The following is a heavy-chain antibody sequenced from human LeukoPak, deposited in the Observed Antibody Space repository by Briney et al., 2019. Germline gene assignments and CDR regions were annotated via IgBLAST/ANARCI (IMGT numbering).Heavy chain of an antibody. CDR1: GGTFSSYT. V-gene: IGHV1-69*02. Sequence: ASVKVSCKASGGTFSSYTISWVRQAPGQGLEWMGRIIPILGIANYAQKFQSRVTITADKSTSTAYMELSSLRSEDTAVYYCARALPGRITMIVVGGGAFDIWGQGTMVTVSS. CDR2: IIPILGIA. D-gene: IGHD3-22*01. J-gene: IGHJ3*02. CDR3: ARALPGRITMIVVGGGAFDI.